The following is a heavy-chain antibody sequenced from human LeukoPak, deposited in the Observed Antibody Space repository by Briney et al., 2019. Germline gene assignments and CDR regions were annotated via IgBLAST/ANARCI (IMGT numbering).Heavy chain of an antibody. D-gene: IGHD3-10*01. CDR3: ARVGYYASGPFSYFDF. J-gene: IGHJ4*02. CDR2: ISYDGRNE. V-gene: IGHV3-30*04. CDR1: GFTFSGYA. Sequence: GGSLTLSCAASGFTFSGYAMHWVRQAPGKGLEWVAVISYDGRNEYYADSVKGRFTISRDNSKNTLYLQMNSLSVEDTAVYYCARVGYYASGPFSYFDFWGQGTLVRVSS.